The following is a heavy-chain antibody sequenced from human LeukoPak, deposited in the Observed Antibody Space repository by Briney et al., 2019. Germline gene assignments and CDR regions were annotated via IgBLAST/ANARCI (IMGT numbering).Heavy chain of an antibody. CDR1: GNYW. CDR2: INSDGSWT. J-gene: IGHJ4*02. Sequence: GGSLRLSCAASGNYWMHWVRQAPGKGLVWVSHINSDGSWTSYADSVKGRFTISKDNAKNTVYLQMNSLRAEDTAVYYCAKNSGPFDYWGQGTLVTVSS. CDR3: AKNSGPFDY. V-gene: IGHV3-74*01.